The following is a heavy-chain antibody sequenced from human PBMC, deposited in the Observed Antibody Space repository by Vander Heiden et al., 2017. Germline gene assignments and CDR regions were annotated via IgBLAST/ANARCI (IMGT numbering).Heavy chain of an antibody. CDR2: INSDGSST. CDR3: GRDIVYYGSGSWDY. V-gene: IGHV3-74*01. Sequence: EVQLVESGGGLVQPGGSLRPSCAASGFTFSSYWMHWVRQAPGKGLVWVSRINSDGSSTSYAHSVKGRFTISRDNAKNTLYLQMNSLRAEDTAVYYCGRDIVYYGSGSWDYWWDGPLVAVSS. J-gene: IGHJ4*01. CDR1: GFTFSSYW. D-gene: IGHD3-10*01.